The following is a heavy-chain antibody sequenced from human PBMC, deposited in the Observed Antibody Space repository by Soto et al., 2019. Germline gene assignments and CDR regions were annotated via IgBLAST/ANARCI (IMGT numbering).Heavy chain of an antibody. Sequence: QLQLQESGSGLVKPSQTLSLTCAVSGGSISSGGYSWSWIRQPPGKGLEWIGYIYHSGSTYYNPSPKRRVNISVDRSKNQFSLKLSSVTAADTAVYYCARVMSYDLWSGGNWFDPWGQGTLVTVSS. J-gene: IGHJ5*02. CDR2: IYHSGST. CDR3: ARVMSYDLWSGGNWFDP. CDR1: GGSISSGGYS. D-gene: IGHD3-3*01. V-gene: IGHV4-30-2*01.